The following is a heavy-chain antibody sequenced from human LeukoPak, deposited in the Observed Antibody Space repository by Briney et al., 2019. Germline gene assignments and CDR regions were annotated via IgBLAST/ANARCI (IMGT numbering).Heavy chain of an antibody. V-gene: IGHV3-53*01. Sequence: GGSLGLSCAASGFTVSGNYMSWVRQAPGKGLEWVSVIYSGGSTYYADSVKGRFTISRDNSKNTLYLQMNSLRAEDTAVYYCAREGYDSSGYYDYWGQGTLVTVSS. D-gene: IGHD3-22*01. CDR3: AREGYDSSGYYDY. CDR2: IYSGGST. J-gene: IGHJ4*02. CDR1: GFTVSGNY.